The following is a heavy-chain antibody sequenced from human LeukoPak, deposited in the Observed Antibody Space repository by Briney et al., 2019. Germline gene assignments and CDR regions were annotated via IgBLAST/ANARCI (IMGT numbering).Heavy chain of an antibody. CDR2: ISSSSSYI. J-gene: IGHJ3*02. V-gene: IGHV3-21*01. Sequence: PGGSLRLSCAASGFTFSSYSMNRVRQAPGKGLEWVSSISSSSSYIYYADSVKGRFTISRDNAKNSLYLQMNSLRAEDTAVYYCARESGSYFTAFDIWGQGTMVTVSS. CDR1: GFTFSSYS. CDR3: ARESGSYFTAFDI. D-gene: IGHD1-26*01.